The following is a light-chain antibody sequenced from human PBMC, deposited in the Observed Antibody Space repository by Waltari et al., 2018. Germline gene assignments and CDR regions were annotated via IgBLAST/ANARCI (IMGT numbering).Light chain of an antibody. CDR1: ALPNQY. CDR2: KDS. J-gene: IGLJ2*01. CDR3: KSTDSSGTSVV. Sequence: SYELSQPPSVSVSPGQTARITCPGDALPNQYAYWYQQKPGQAPAVVIYKDSGRPSGIPGRFSGSTSGTTVTLAISGVQAEEEADYYCKSTDSSGTSVVFGGGTKLTVL. V-gene: IGLV3-25*02.